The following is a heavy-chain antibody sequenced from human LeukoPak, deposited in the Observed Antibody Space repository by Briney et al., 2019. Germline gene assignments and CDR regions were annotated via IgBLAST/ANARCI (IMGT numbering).Heavy chain of an antibody. CDR1: GGTFSSYA. D-gene: IGHD2-2*02. V-gene: IGHV1-69*13. CDR3: ARSALEYQLLYSTYFDY. CDR2: IIPIFGTA. J-gene: IGHJ4*02. Sequence: SVKVSCKASGGTFSSYAISWVRQAPGQGLEWMGGIIPIFGTANYAQKFQGRVTITADESTSTAYMELSSLRSEDTAVYYCARSALEYQLLYSTYFDYWGQGTLVTVSS.